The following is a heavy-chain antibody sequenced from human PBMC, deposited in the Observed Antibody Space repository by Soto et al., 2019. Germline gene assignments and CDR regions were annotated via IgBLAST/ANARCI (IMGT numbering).Heavy chain of an antibody. CDR2: ISAYNGNT. J-gene: IGHJ4*02. D-gene: IGHD6-13*01. CDR1: GYTFTSYG. V-gene: IGHV1-18*01. Sequence: GASVKVSCKASGYTFTSYGISWVRQAPGQGLEWMGWISAYNGNTNYAQKLQGRVTMTTDTSTSTAYMELRSLRSDDTAVYYCACVAEGQSGCSSSGYPDYWGQGTLVIGSS. CDR3: ACVAEGQSGCSSSGYPDY.